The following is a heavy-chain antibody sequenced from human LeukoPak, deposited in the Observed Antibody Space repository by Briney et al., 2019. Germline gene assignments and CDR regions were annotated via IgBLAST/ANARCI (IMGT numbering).Heavy chain of an antibody. D-gene: IGHD6-13*01. CDR1: GVSISGDY. V-gene: IGHV4-59*01. CDR3: ARLSRAAAAVEYHYMDV. J-gene: IGHJ6*03. Sequence: PSETLSLTCTVSGVSISGDYWTWVRQSPGKALEWIAYVHYSADTYYNPSLKSRVTISVDTSKNHFSLKLRSVTAADTAVYYCARLSRAAAAVEYHYMDVWGTGTTVTVSS. CDR2: VHYSADT.